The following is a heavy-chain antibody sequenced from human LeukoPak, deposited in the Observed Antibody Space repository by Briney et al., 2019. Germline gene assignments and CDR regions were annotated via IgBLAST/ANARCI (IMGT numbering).Heavy chain of an antibody. V-gene: IGHV4-31*03. CDR3: ARGRRGLRITMVRGPPSFDY. D-gene: IGHD3-10*01. CDR2: IYYSGST. J-gene: IGHJ4*02. CDR1: GGSISSGGYY. Sequence: SQTLSLTCTVSGGSISSGGYYWSWIRQHPGKGLEWIGYIYYSGSTYYNPSLKSRVTISVDTSKNQFSLKLSSVTAADTAVYYCARGRRGLRITMVRGPPSFDYWGQGTLVTVSP.